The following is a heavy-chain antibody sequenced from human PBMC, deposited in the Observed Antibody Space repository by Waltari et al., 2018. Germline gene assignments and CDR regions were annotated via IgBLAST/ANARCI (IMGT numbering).Heavy chain of an antibody. CDR1: GSTCSSYE. Sequence: EVQLVESGRGLVQPGWYLRLSCAASGSTCSSYEMNWVRQVPGKGLEWVSYISSSGSTIYYADAVKGRFTISRDNAKNSLYLQMNSLRAEDTAVYYCAREIVVVVAASDAFDIWGQGTMVTVSS. CDR2: ISSSGSTI. J-gene: IGHJ3*02. D-gene: IGHD2-15*01. CDR3: AREIVVVVAASDAFDI. V-gene: IGHV3-48*03.